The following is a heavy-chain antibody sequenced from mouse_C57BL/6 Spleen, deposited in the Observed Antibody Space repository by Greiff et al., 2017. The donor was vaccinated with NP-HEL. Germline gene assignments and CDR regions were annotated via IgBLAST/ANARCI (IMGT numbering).Heavy chain of an antibody. J-gene: IGHJ4*01. CDR2: IWSGGST. V-gene: IGHV2-2*01. Sequence: VQLQQSGPGLVQPSQSLSITCTVSGFSLTSYGVHWVRQSPGTGLEWLGVIWSGGSTDYNAAFISRLSISKDNSKSQVFFKMNSLQADDTAIYYCARNRHGISYPYAMDYWGQGTSVTVSS. CDR1: GFSLTSYG. CDR3: ARNRHGISYPYAMDY. D-gene: IGHD1-1*01.